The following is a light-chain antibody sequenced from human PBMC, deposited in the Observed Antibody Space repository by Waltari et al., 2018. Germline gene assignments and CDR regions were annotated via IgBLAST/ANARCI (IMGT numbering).Light chain of an antibody. CDR1: QSVSSN. J-gene: IGKJ1*01. Sequence: ETVMTQSPATLSVSPGERATVSCRASQSVSSNLAWYQQKPGQAPRLLIHGASTRATGIPARISGSGSVTEFTLVISSLQSEDFAVYHCQQYNNWPETFGQGTKVEIK. CDR3: QQYNNWPET. CDR2: GAS. V-gene: IGKV3-15*01.